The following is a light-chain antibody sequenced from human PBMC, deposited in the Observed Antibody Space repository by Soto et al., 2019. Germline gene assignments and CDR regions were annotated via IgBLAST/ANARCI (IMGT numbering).Light chain of an antibody. CDR1: QSVSSSD. J-gene: IGKJ2*01. CDR3: QQYGSSPPYT. V-gene: IGKV3-20*01. CDR2: GAS. Sequence: EIVLTQSPGTLSLSPGERATLSCRASQSVSSSDLAWYQQKPGQAPRLLIYGASSRATGIPDRFSGSGSGTDFTLTISRLEPEDFAVYYCQQYGSSPPYTFGQGNKLEIK.